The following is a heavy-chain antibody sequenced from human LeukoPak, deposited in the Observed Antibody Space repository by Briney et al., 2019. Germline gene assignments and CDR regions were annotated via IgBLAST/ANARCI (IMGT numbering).Heavy chain of an antibody. J-gene: IGHJ1*01. CDR1: GFTFSDYY. D-gene: IGHD6-13*01. Sequence: GGSLRLSCAASGFTFSDYYMSWIRQAPGKGLEWVSYISSSGGGSVINYADSVKGRFTISRDNSKNTLYLQMNSLRAEDTAVYYCAKDQVAAAGKKEYFQHWGQGTLVTVSS. CDR3: AKDQVAAAGKKEYFQH. CDR2: ISSSGGGSVI. V-gene: IGHV3-11*04.